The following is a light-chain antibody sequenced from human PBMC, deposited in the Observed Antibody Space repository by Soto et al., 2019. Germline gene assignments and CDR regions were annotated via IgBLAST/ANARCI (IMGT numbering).Light chain of an antibody. J-gene: IGKJ1*01. CDR2: GAS. CDR1: QSVSGSY. V-gene: IGKV3-20*01. CDR3: QHYNEWPPWT. Sequence: EIVLTQSPGTLSLSPGERATLSCRASQSVSGSYLAWYQQKPGQAPRLLIYGASSRATGIPDRFSGSGSGTEFTLTISSLQSEDFAVYYCQHYNEWPPWTFGQGTKVDIK.